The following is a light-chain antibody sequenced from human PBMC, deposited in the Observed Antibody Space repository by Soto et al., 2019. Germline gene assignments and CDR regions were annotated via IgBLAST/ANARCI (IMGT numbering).Light chain of an antibody. J-gene: IGKJ4*01. CDR3: QQRSNWHLT. V-gene: IGKV3-11*01. CDR1: QSVSSY. Sequence: EIVLPQSPATLSLSPGERATLSCRASQSVSSYLVWYQHKPGQAPRLLIYDASNRATGIPARFRGSGSGTDFSLTISSLDPEDFAVYYCQQRSNWHLTFGGGTKVEIK. CDR2: DAS.